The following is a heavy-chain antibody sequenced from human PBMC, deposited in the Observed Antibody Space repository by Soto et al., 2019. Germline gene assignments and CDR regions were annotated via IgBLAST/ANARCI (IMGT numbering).Heavy chain of an antibody. D-gene: IGHD3-22*01. CDR1: GYTFTGYY. J-gene: IGHJ6*01. CDR3: ARDIRRRTYYSDSTAYSLNYYFYPMDV. CDR2: INPNSGGT. Sequence: ASVKVSCKASGYTFTGYYMHWVRQAPGQGLEWMGWINPNSGGTNYAQKFQGRFTISRDNSKNTLYMQMNSLRAEDTAVYYCARDIRRRTYYSDSTAYSLNYYFYPMDVWGQGTTVTVSS. V-gene: IGHV1-2*02.